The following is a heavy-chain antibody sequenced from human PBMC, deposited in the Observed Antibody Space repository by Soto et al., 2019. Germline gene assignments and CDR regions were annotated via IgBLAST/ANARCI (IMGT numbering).Heavy chain of an antibody. CDR3: ARAGLDSMIVVVMVWFDP. V-gene: IGHV1-2*02. Sequence: QVQLVQSGAEVKKPGASVKVSCKASGYTFTGYYMHWVRQAPGQGLEWMGWINPNSGGTNYAQKFQGRVTMTRDTSISTAYMELSRLRSDDTAVYYCARAGLDSMIVVVMVWFDPWGQGTLVTVSS. D-gene: IGHD3-22*01. J-gene: IGHJ5*02. CDR2: INPNSGGT. CDR1: GYTFTGYY.